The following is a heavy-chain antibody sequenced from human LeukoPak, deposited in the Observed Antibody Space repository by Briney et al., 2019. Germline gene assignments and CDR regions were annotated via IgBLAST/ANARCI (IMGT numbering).Heavy chain of an antibody. D-gene: IGHD3-10*01. CDR3: ARDVASGSFPDY. V-gene: IGHV4-34*01. J-gene: IGHJ4*02. Sequence: SETLSLTCAVYGGSFSGYYWSWIRQPPGKGLEWIGEINHSGSTNYNPSLKSRVTISVDTSKNQFSLKLSSVTAADTAAYYCARDVASGSFPDYWGQGTLVTVSS. CDR1: GGSFSGYY. CDR2: INHSGST.